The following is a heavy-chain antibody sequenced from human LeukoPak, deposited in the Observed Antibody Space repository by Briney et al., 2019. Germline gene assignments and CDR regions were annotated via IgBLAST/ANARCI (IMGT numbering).Heavy chain of an antibody. CDR3: AARPRGVLDAFDI. CDR2: IYHSGST. J-gene: IGHJ3*02. D-gene: IGHD3-10*01. Sequence: PSETLSLTCAVSDGSISSTNWWSWVRQPPGKGLEWIGEIYHSGSTNYNPSLKSRVTISVDKPKNQFSLQLNSVTAADTAVYYCAARPRGVLDAFDIWGQGTMVTVSS. V-gene: IGHV4-4*02. CDR1: DGSISSTNW.